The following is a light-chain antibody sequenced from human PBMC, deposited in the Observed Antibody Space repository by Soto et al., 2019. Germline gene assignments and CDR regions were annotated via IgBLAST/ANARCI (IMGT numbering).Light chain of an antibody. Sequence: QTVVTQEPSLTVSPGGTVTLTCASSTGAVTSDYYPNWFQQKPGQAPRALIYSTGNRHSWTPARFSGSLLGGKAALTLSGVPPDDDDEYYCRLYYGGAQLGGVFGGGTKLTVL. J-gene: IGLJ2*01. CDR3: RLYYGGAQLGGV. CDR2: STG. V-gene: IGLV7-43*01. CDR1: TGAVTSDYY.